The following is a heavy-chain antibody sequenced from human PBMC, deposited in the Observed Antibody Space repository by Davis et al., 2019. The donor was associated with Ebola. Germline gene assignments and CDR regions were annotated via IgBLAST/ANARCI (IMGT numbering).Heavy chain of an antibody. Sequence: PSETLSLTCTVSGGSISSSSYYWGWIRQPPGKGLEWIGSIYYSGSTYYNPSLKSRVTISVDTSKNQFSLKLSSVTAADTAVYYCARLSLRYYYYGMDVWGQGTTVTVSS. J-gene: IGHJ6*02. V-gene: IGHV4-39*01. CDR2: IYYSGST. D-gene: IGHD3-16*02. CDR3: ARLSLRYYYYGMDV. CDR1: GGSISSSSYY.